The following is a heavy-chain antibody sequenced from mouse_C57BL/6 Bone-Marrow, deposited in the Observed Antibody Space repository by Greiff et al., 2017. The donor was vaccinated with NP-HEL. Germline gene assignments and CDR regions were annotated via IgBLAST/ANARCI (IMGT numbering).Heavy chain of an antibody. CDR3: AREDWASYYFDY. CDR2: IYPGDGDT. Sequence: QVQLQQSGAELVKPGASVKISCKASGYAFSSYWMNWVKQRPGKGLEWIGQIYPGDGDTNYNGKFKGKATLTADKSSSTAYMQLSSLTSEDSAVYFCAREDWASYYFDYWGQGTTLTVSS. V-gene: IGHV1-80*01. CDR1: GYAFSSYW. J-gene: IGHJ2*01. D-gene: IGHD4-1*01.